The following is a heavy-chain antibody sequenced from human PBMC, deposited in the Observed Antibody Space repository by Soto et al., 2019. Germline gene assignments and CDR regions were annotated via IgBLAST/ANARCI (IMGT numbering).Heavy chain of an antibody. CDR1: GYTFTYYW. J-gene: IGHJ6*02. CDR2: IYPGDSDT. V-gene: IGHV5-51*01. CDR3: AASIFYYGMDV. Sequence: GESLKISCKGFGYTFTYYWIGWVRQMPGKGPEWMGIIYPGDSDTKYNPSFQGQVTISADKSITTTYLQWSSLKASDTAIYYCAASIFYYGMDVWGQGTTVTVSS.